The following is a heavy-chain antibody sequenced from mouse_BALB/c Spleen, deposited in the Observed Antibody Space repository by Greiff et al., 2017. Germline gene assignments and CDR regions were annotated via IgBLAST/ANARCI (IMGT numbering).Heavy chain of an antibody. CDR3: ARANSYYYAMDY. CDR1: GYSITSDYA. CDR2: ISYSGST. V-gene: IGHV3-2*02. D-gene: IGHD4-1*01. Sequence: EVKLQESGPGLVKPSQSLSLTCTVTGYSITSDYAWNWIRQFPGNKLEWMGYISYSGSTSYNPSLKSRISITRDTSKNQFFLQLNSVTTEDTATYYCARANSYYYAMDYWGQGTSVTVSS. J-gene: IGHJ4*01.